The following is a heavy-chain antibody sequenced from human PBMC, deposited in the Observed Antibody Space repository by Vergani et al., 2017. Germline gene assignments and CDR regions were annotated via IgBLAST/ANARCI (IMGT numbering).Heavy chain of an antibody. Sequence: QLQLQQSGPGLVKPSETLSLTCTVSGYSISTSNYYLGWIRQPPGKGLEWIGNIYYTGSTYYNPSLKSRVTISVDTSKDHFSLQLSSVTATDTAVYYCARFPNIVGENWFDSWGQGTLVTVSS. V-gene: IGHV4-39*02. CDR3: ARFPNIVGENWFDS. CDR1: GYSISTSNYY. J-gene: IGHJ5*01. CDR2: IYYTGST. D-gene: IGHD2/OR15-2a*01.